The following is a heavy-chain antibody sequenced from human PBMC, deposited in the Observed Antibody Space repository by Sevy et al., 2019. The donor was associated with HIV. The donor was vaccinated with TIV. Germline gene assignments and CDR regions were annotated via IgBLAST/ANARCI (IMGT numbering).Heavy chain of an antibody. J-gene: IGHJ3*01. V-gene: IGHV3-13*01. Sequence: GGSLRLSCAASGFTFSTYDMHWVHQVAGEGLEWVSGIGTLLDTYYAASVKGRFIISSDNAKNSLFLQMNSLRAGDTAIYYCARACTAAGYKSGPIDAFDVWCQGTVVTVSS. CDR3: ARACTAAGYKSGPIDAFDV. CDR2: IGTLLDT. D-gene: IGHD6-13*01. CDR1: GFTFSTYD.